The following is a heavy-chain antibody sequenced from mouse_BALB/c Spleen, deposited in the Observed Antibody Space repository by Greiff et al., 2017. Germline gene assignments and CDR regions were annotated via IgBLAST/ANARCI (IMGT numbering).Heavy chain of an antibody. CDR3: ARDRSTGDAMDY. CDR1: GFSLTSYG. D-gene: IGHD1-1*01. V-gene: IGHV2-9*02. Sequence: QVQLQQSGPGLVAPSQSLSITCTVSGFSLTSYGVHWVRQPPGKGLEWLGVIWAGGSTNYNSALMSRLSISKDNSKSQVFLKMNSLQTDDTAMYYCARDRSTGDAMDYWGQGTSVTVSS. J-gene: IGHJ4*01. CDR2: IWAGGST.